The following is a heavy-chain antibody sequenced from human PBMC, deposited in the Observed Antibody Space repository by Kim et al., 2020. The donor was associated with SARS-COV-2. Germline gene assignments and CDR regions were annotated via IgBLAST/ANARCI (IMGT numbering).Heavy chain of an antibody. CDR2: IYYSGST. CDR3: ASQTIAVAGDWYFDL. D-gene: IGHD6-19*01. V-gene: IGHV4-39*01. Sequence: SETLSLTCTVSGGSISSSSYYWGWIRQPPGKGLEWIGSIYYSGSTYYNPSLKSRVTISVDTSKNQFSLKLSSVTAADTAVYYCASQTIAVAGDWYFDLWGRGTLVTVSS. CDR1: GGSISSSSYY. J-gene: IGHJ2*01.